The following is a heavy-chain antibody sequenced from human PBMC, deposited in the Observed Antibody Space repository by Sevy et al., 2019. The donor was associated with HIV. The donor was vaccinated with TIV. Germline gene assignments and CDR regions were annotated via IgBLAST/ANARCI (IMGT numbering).Heavy chain of an antibody. CDR3: ARGSTGYYTGGYFDY. J-gene: IGHJ4*02. D-gene: IGHD3-9*01. V-gene: IGHV3-48*02. CDR1: GFSFSGYN. CDR2: LSSSTSTI. Sequence: GGSLRLSCAASGFSFSGYNMNWVRQAPGKGLEWVSYLSSSTSTIHYADSVKGRFTISRDNAKNSLFLQMNSLRDEDTAVYYCARGSTGYYTGGYFDYWGQGTLVTVSS.